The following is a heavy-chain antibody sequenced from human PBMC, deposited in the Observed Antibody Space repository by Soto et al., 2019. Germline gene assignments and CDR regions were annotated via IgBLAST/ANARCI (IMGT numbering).Heavy chain of an antibody. D-gene: IGHD2-15*01. J-gene: IGHJ5*02. Sequence: QITLKESGPTLVKPTQTLTLTCTFSGFSLSTSGVGVGWIRQPPGKALEWLALIYWDDDKRYSPSLKSRLTITKDTSKNQGVLTMTSMDPVDTATYYCAHRVGVDCSGGSCYFAEYNWFDPWGQGTLVTVSS. CDR1: GFSLSTSGVG. CDR3: AHRVGVDCSGGSCYFAEYNWFDP. CDR2: IYWDDDK. V-gene: IGHV2-5*02.